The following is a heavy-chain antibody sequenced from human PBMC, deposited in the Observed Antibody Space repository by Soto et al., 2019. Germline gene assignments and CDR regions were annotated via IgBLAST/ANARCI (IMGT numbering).Heavy chain of an antibody. V-gene: IGHV4-31*03. Sequence: SETLSLTCTVSGGSISTGGYYWSWIRQHPGKGPEWIGYIYNSATTYYNPSLKSRVTISVDTSKNQFSLKLSSVTVADTAVYYCARLGGSYAVPHFDYWGQGTLVTVSS. D-gene: IGHD1-26*01. CDR1: GGSISTGGYY. CDR2: IYNSATT. J-gene: IGHJ4*02. CDR3: ARLGGSYAVPHFDY.